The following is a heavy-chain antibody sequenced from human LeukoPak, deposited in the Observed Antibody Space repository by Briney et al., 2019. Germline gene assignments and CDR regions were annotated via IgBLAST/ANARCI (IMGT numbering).Heavy chain of an antibody. D-gene: IGHD3-3*01. CDR1: GFTFSSNW. Sequence: AGGSLRLSCAASGFTFSSNWMHWVRQGPGKGLVWVSHISTDARTITYADFVKGRFTISRDNAKNTLYLQMNSLRAEDTAVYYCAKDEAIFGVVTSVFDYWGQGTLVTVSS. J-gene: IGHJ4*02. V-gene: IGHV3-74*01. CDR3: AKDEAIFGVVTSVFDY. CDR2: ISTDARTI.